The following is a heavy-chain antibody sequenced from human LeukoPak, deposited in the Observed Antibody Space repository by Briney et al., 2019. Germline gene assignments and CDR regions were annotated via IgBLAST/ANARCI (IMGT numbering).Heavy chain of an antibody. D-gene: IGHD6-19*01. V-gene: IGHV4-59*01. CDR2: IYYSGST. Sequence: PSETLSLTCTVSGGSISSYYWSWIRQPAGKGLEWIGYIYYSGSTNYNPSLKSRVTISVDTSKNQFSLKLSSVTAADTAVYYCARGPYSSGWFSGWFDPWGQGTLVTVSS. CDR1: GGSISSYY. J-gene: IGHJ5*02. CDR3: ARGPYSSGWFSGWFDP.